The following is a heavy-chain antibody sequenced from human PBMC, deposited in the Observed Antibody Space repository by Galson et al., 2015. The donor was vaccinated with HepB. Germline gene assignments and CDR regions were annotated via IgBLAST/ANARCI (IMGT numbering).Heavy chain of an antibody. D-gene: IGHD6-13*01. J-gene: IGHJ6*03. Sequence: SLRLSCAASGFSFSAYYMSWIRQAPGKGLEWVSYILNGVPATYYADSVKGRFIISRDNAKNSLYLQMNSLRAEDTAVYYCARDRGIPAAGFSYYMDVWGRGTTVTVSS. CDR2: ILNGVPAT. V-gene: IGHV3-11*01. CDR1: GFSFSAYY. CDR3: ARDRGIPAAGFSYYMDV.